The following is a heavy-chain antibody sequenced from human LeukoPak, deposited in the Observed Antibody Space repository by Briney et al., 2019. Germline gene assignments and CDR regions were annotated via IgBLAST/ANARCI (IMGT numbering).Heavy chain of an antibody. CDR2: INPSGGST. CDR3: ARDQTDCSSNSCHNFHYGMDV. CDR1: GYTFTSYH. D-gene: IGHD2-2*01. J-gene: IGHJ6*02. V-gene: IGHV1-46*01. Sequence: GASVKVSCKESGYTFTSYHMHWVRQAPGQGLEWMGIINPSGGSTGYAQKFQGRITMTRDTSTNTVYMDLSSLRSEDTAVYYCARDQTDCSSNSCHNFHYGMDVWGQGTTVTVSS.